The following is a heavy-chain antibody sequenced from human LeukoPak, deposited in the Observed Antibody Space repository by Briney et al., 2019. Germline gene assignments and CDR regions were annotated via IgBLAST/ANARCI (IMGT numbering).Heavy chain of an antibody. CDR3: AADQFGYYYRSGNYP. CDR2: IVVGSGNT. V-gene: IGHV1-58*01. D-gene: IGHD3-10*01. Sequence: TSVKVSCKASGFTFTSSAVQWVRQARGQRLEWMGWIVVGSGNTNYAQKFQERVTITRDMSTSTAYMELSTLRPEDTAVYYCAADQFGYYYRSGNYPWGQPTLPTLPS. CDR1: GFTFTSSA. J-gene: IGHJ5*02.